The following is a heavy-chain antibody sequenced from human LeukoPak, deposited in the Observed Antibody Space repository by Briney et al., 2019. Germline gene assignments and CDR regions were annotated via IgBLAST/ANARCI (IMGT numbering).Heavy chain of an antibody. V-gene: IGHV3-74*01. CDR1: GFTFSTYW. D-gene: IGHD5-12*01. CDR3: ARDRGYTQDY. J-gene: IGHJ4*02. Sequence: GGSLRLSCAASGFTFSTYWMHWVRQAPGKGLVWVSHIKSDGSRTTYADSVKGRFTISRGNAKNTLYLQMNSLRAEDTAVYYCARDRGYTQDYWGQGTLVSVSS. CDR2: IKSDGSRT.